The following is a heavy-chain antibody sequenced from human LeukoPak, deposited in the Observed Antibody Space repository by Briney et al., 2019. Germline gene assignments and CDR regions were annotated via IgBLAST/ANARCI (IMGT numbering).Heavy chain of an antibody. CDR1: GFTFSSYG. D-gene: IGHD3-10*01. CDR3: AKGLLLWFGELLRVQFDY. J-gene: IGHJ4*02. Sequence: GGSLRLSCAASGFTFSSYGMSWVRQAPGKGLEWVSAISGSGGSTYYADSVKGRFTISRDNSKNTLYLQMNSLRAEDTAVYYCAKGLLLWFGELLRVQFDYWGQGTLVTVSS. V-gene: IGHV3-23*01. CDR2: ISGSGGST.